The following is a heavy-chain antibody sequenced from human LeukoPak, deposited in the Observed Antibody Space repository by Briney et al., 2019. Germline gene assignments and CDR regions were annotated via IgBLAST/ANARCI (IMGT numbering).Heavy chain of an antibody. CDR2: INPSGGST. V-gene: IGHV1-46*01. Sequence: ASVKVSCKASGYTFTSYYMHWVRQAPGQGLEWMGVINPSGGSTSYAQKFQGRVTMTRDTSTSTVYTELSSLRSEDTAVYYCARDVPAAIRALDPWGQGTLVTVSS. CDR3: ARDVPAAIRALDP. CDR1: GYTFTSYY. J-gene: IGHJ5*02. D-gene: IGHD2-2*01.